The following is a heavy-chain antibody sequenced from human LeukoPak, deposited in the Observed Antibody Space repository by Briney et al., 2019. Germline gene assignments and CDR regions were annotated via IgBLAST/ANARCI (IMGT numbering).Heavy chain of an antibody. D-gene: IGHD3-10*01. V-gene: IGHV3-23*01. CDR3: ARFRGSGSHTLYSFDY. CDR1: GFIFNINA. J-gene: IGHJ4*02. CDR2: ISGGGGDT. Sequence: PGGSLRLSCAASGFIFNINAMSWVRQAPGKGLEWVSGISGGGGDTYYADSVKGRFTISRENSKYTVYLQMNGLILDDTAVYYCARFRGSGSHTLYSFDYWGQGALVTVSS.